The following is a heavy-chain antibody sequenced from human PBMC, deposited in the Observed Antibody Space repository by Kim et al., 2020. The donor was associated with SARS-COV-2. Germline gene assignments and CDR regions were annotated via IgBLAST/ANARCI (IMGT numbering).Heavy chain of an antibody. D-gene: IGHD3-16*02. J-gene: IGHJ4*02. Sequence: SETLSLTCAVYGGSFSGYYWSWIRQPPGKGLEWIGEINHSGSTNYNPSLKSRVTISVDTSKNQFSLKLSSVTAADTAVYYCARVGVRVWGSYRYGYYFDYWGQGTLVTVSS. CDR2: INHSGST. V-gene: IGHV4-34*01. CDR1: GGSFSGYY. CDR3: ARVGVRVWGSYRYGYYFDY.